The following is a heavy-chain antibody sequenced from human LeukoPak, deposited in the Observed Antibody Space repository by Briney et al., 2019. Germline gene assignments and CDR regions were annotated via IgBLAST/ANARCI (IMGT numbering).Heavy chain of an antibody. CDR3: ASSRARQQLDGELFDY. J-gene: IGHJ4*02. Sequence: APVKVSCKASGYTFTGYYMHRVRQAPGQGLEWMGWINPNSGGTNYAQKFQGRVTMTRDTSISTAYMELSRLRSDDTAVYYCASSRARQQLDGELFDYWGQGTLVTVSS. D-gene: IGHD6-13*01. CDR2: INPNSGGT. CDR1: GYTFTGYY. V-gene: IGHV1-2*02.